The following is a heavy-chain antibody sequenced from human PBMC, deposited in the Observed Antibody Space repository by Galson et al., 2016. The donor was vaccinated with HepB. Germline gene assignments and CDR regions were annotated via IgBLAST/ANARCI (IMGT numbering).Heavy chain of an antibody. D-gene: IGHD1-26*01. CDR3: ATLQVGAITKGFKI. V-gene: IGHV4-39*01. J-gene: IGHJ3*02. CDR1: GGSISNRSYF. CDR2: IYYSGKT. Sequence: ETLSLTCNVSGGSISNRSYFWAWIRQPPGKGLEWIATIYYSGKTYYSPSLQSRVTISVDTSKNQFSLMLTSVSAADTAVYYCATLQVGAITKGFKIWGQGTMVTVSS.